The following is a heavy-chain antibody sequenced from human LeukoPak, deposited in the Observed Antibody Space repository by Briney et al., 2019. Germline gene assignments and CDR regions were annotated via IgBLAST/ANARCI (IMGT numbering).Heavy chain of an antibody. D-gene: IGHD6-19*01. V-gene: IGHV3-23*01. J-gene: IGHJ4*02. CDR1: GFTFSSYA. CDR3: AEPSSGWSPFDY. Sequence: GGSLRLSCAASGFTFSSYAMSWVRQAPGKGLEWVSGISGGGDSIYNADSVKGRFTISRDNSKNTLYLQMNNLRAEDTAVYYCAEPSSGWSPFDYWGQGTLVTVSS. CDR2: ISGGGDSI.